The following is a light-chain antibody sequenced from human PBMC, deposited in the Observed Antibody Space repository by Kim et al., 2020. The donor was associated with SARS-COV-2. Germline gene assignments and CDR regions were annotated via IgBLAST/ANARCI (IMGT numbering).Light chain of an antibody. CDR1: QDIKNH. CDR2: AAS. V-gene: IGKV1-16*02. Sequence: DIQMTQSPSSLSASVGDRVTITCRASQDIKNHLVWLQQKPGKAPKSLIDAASSLQSGVPSQFSASGSGTHFTLTISSLQSEDFATYYCQQYQSYPPTFGQGTKVDIK. CDR3: QQYQSYPPT. J-gene: IGKJ1*01.